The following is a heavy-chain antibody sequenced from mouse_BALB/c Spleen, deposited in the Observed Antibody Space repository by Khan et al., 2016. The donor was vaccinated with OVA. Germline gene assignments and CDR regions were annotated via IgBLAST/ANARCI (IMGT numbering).Heavy chain of an antibody. CDR3: AREEALENFDH. D-gene: IGHD3-2*02. CDR1: GYIFTSYW. Sequence: QVQLKQSGAELVRPGASVKLSCKTSGYIFTSYWIHWVKQRSGQGLEWIARIYPGTDNSYYNEKFKDKATLTTDKSSSTAYMQLSSLKSEDSDVDYCAREEALENFDHGGQGKRVTV. CDR2: IYPGTDNS. J-gene: IGHJ2*03. V-gene: IGHV1S132*01.